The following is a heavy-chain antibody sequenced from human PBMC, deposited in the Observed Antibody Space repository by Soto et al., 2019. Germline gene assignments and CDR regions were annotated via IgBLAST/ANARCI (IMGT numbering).Heavy chain of an antibody. CDR3: ARGYSSGWYGGDWFDP. Sequence: QVQLVQSGAEVKKPGASVKVSCKASGYTFTSYAMHWVRQAPGQRLEWMGWINAGNGNTKYSQKFQGRVTITRDTSASTAYMELSSLRSQDTAVHYCARGYSSGWYGGDWFDPWGQGTLVTVSS. J-gene: IGHJ5*02. CDR2: INAGNGNT. CDR1: GYTFTSYA. D-gene: IGHD6-19*01. V-gene: IGHV1-3*01.